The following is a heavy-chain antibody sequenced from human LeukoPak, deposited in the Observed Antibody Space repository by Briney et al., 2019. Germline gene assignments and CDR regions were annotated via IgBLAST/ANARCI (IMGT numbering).Heavy chain of an antibody. CDR3: ARDRMDTGTYFDY. D-gene: IGHD5-18*01. CDR2: ISTYNGNT. J-gene: IGHJ4*02. CDR1: GYTFTTYG. Sequence: ASVKVSCRSSGYTFTTYGITWVRQAPGQGLEWMGWISTYNGNTNYAQKLQGRVTMTTDTSTSTAYMELRSLRTDDTAMYYCARDRMDTGTYFDYWGQGTLVTVSS. V-gene: IGHV1-18*01.